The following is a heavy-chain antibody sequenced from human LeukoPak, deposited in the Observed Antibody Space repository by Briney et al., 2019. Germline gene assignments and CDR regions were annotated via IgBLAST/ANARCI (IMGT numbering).Heavy chain of an antibody. Sequence: GGSLRLSCAASGFTFSSYGMNWVRQAPGKGLEWVAVIWYGESNKYYADSVKGRFTISRDNSKNTLYLQMNSLRVDDTAVYYCAKGATYCSSASCPDVFGIWGQGTMVTVSS. V-gene: IGHV3-30*02. CDR1: GFTFSSYG. D-gene: IGHD2-2*01. CDR3: AKGATYCSSASCPDVFGI. J-gene: IGHJ3*02. CDR2: IWYGESNK.